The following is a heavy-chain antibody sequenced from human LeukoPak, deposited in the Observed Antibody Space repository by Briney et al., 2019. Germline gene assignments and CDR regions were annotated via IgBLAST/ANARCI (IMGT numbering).Heavy chain of an antibody. CDR2: IYYSGST. CDR3: AKGERGSWAWTFDY. CDR1: GGSISSGGYY. V-gene: IGHV4-31*03. D-gene: IGHD1-26*01. J-gene: IGHJ4*02. Sequence: SETLSLTCTVSGGSISSGGYYWSWIRQHPGKGLEWIGYIYYSGSTYYNPSLKSRVTISVDTSKNQFSLKLSSVTAADTAVYYCAKGERGSWAWTFDYWGQGTLVTVSS.